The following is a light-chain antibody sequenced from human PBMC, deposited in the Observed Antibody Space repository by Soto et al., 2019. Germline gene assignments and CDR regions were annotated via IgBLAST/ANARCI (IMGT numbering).Light chain of an antibody. V-gene: IGLV2-8*01. Sequence: QSVLTQPPSASGSPGQSVTIPCTGTSSDVGAYDHVSWYQQHPGKAPKLIIYELAKRPAGVPDRFPGSTSGNTASLTVSGIQAEDEADYFCRSDAGDHTDVFGKGTKATVL. J-gene: IGLJ1*01. CDR2: ELA. CDR1: SSDVGAYDH. CDR3: RSDAGDHTDV.